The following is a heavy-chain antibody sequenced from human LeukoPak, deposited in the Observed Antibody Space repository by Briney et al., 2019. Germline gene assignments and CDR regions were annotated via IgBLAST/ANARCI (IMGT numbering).Heavy chain of an antibody. Sequence: PSETLSLTCAVYGGSFSGYYWSWIRQPPGKGLEWIGEINHSGSTNYNPSPKSRVTISVETSKNKFSLKLRSVTAAATAVYYCARDDHCSSTRCYRGALGVFDIWGQGTMVTVSS. J-gene: IGHJ3*02. CDR3: ARDDHCSSTRCYRGALGVFDI. CDR1: GGSFSGYY. CDR2: INHSGST. D-gene: IGHD2-2*01. V-gene: IGHV4-34*01.